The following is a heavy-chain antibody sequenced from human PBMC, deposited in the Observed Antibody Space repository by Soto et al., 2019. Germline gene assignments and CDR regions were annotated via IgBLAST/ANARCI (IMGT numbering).Heavy chain of an antibody. Sequence: TLSLTCTVSGGSISSGGYFWSWVLQHPGKGLEWIGNIYYSGRTYYNPSLKSRVTISVDTSKNQFSLKLSSVTAADTAVYYCARFAKEENPKVGSWYYFDYWGQGTRVTVSS. CDR3: ARFAKEENPKVGSWYYFDY. V-gene: IGHV4-31*03. CDR2: IYYSGRT. J-gene: IGHJ4*02. D-gene: IGHD6-13*01. CDR1: GGSISSGGYF.